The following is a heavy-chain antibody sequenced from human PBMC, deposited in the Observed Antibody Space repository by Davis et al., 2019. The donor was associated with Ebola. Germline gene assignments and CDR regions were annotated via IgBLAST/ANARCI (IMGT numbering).Heavy chain of an antibody. CDR1: GGSVSSGSYY. Sequence: MPSETLSLTCTVSGGSVSSGSYYWSWIRQPPEKGLEWVGYIYYSGSTNYNPSLKSRVTISVDTSKNQFSLKLSSVTAADTAVYYCARVMEITMVQGVTNWFDPWGQGTLVTVSS. CDR2: IYYSGST. J-gene: IGHJ5*02. D-gene: IGHD3-10*01. V-gene: IGHV4-61*01. CDR3: ARVMEITMVQGVTNWFDP.